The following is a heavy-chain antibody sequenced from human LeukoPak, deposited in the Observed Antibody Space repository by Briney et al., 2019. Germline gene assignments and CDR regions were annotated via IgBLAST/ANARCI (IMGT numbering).Heavy chain of an antibody. J-gene: IGHJ5*02. Sequence: PGGSLRLSCAASGFTFSSYSMNWVRQAPGKGLEWVSSISTSSSYIYYADSVKGRFTISRDNARNSLYLQMNSLRAEDTAVYYCARDSEGVTGTASWFDPWGQRTLVTVSS. CDR3: ARDSEGVTGTASWFDP. V-gene: IGHV3-21*01. D-gene: IGHD1-7*01. CDR2: ISTSSSYI. CDR1: GFTFSSYS.